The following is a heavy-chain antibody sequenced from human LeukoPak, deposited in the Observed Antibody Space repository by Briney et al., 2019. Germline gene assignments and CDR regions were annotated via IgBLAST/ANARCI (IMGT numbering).Heavy chain of an antibody. J-gene: IGHJ4*02. V-gene: IGHV3-74*03. CDR3: AALDHGHDY. Sequence: GGSLRLSCVASGFTLSNYWMHWVRQAPGKGLGWVSRINSDGSSTKCADSVKGRFTISRDNAKNTLYLQMNSLRAEDTAVYYCAALDHGHDYWGQGTLVTVSS. CDR1: GFTLSNYW. CDR2: INSDGSST.